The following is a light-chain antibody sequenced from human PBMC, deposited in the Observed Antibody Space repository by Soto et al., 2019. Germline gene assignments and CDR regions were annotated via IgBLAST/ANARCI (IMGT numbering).Light chain of an antibody. Sequence: DIQLTQSPSFLSASVGDRVTITCRASQGISSYLAWSQQKPGKAPKLLIYAASTLQSGVPSRFSGSGSGTEFTLTISSLQPEDFATYYCQQLNSYPHTFGQGTKVEIK. J-gene: IGKJ1*01. CDR2: AAS. CDR3: QQLNSYPHT. V-gene: IGKV1-9*01. CDR1: QGISSY.